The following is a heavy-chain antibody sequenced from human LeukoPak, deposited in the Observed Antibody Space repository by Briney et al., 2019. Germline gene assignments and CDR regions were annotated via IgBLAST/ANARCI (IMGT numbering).Heavy chain of an antibody. D-gene: IGHD5-12*01. CDR1: GGSISSSSYY. J-gene: IGHJ4*02. Sequence: PSETLSLTCTVSGGSISSSSYYWGWIRQPPGKGLEWIGSIYYSGTTYYNPSLKSRVTISVDTSKNQFSLKLSSVTAADTAVYYCARRNSGYDSDHFDYWGQGTLVTVSS. CDR3: ARRNSGYDSDHFDY. V-gene: IGHV4-39*07. CDR2: IYYSGTT.